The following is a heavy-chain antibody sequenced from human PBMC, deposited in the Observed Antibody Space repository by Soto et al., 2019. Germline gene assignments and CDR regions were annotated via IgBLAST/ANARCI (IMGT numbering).Heavy chain of an antibody. CDR2: ISSSGTYT. J-gene: IGHJ3*02. CDR3: ARKKGDTFDI. CDR1: GFTFSSYT. V-gene: IGHV3-21*01. Sequence: EVQQVDSGGGLVKPGGSLRLSCAASGFTFSSYTMNWVRQAPGKGLEWVSFISSSGTYTYYADSLKGRFTISRDNAKDSLYLQMNSLRAEDTAVYYCARKKGDTFDIWGQGTMVTVSS.